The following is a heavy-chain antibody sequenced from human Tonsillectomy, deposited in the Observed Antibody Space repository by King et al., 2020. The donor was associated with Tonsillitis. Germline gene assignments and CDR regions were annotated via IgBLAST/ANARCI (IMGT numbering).Heavy chain of an antibody. J-gene: IGHJ4*02. V-gene: IGHV4-39*07. CDR3: ARYDSGRAGFDY. Sequence: QLQESGPGLVKPSETLSLTCTVSGGSISSSDYYWGWIRQPPGKGLEWIGNIFYSGDTYYNPSPKSRVTISLDTSKNHFSLRLTSLTASDTAVYYCARYDSGRAGFDYWGQGTLVTLSS. CDR1: GGSISSSDYY. CDR2: IFYSGDT. D-gene: IGHD6-19*01.